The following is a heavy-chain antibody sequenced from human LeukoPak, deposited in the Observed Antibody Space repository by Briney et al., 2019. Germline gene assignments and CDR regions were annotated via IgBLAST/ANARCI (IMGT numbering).Heavy chain of an antibody. D-gene: IGHD4-17*01. J-gene: IGHJ4*02. Sequence: PGGSLRLSCAASGFTFRHYAMSWVRQAPLKGLHSASIISSAGAGTYYAASVKGLFTISRDNSKNTLYLQMSSLRVDDTAVYYCAKGHSDYGTGFDYWGRGIQVTVSS. CDR2: ISSAGAGT. CDR1: GFTFRHYA. CDR3: AKGHSDYGTGFDY. V-gene: IGHV3-23*01.